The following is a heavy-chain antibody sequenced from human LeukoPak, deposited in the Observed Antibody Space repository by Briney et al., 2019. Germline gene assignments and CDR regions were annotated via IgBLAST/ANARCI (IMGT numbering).Heavy chain of an antibody. CDR3: ARGGTFVSDY. D-gene: IGHD1-1*01. J-gene: IGHJ4*02. V-gene: IGHV3-7*01. CDR1: GFTFSTFW. CDR2: INQDGSEK. Sequence: GGSLRLSCAASGFTFSTFWMSWVRQAPWKGLEWVANINQDGSEKYYVDSMKGRFTVSRDNAKNSLYLQMDSLRAEDTAVYYCARGGTFVSDYWGQGTLVTVSS.